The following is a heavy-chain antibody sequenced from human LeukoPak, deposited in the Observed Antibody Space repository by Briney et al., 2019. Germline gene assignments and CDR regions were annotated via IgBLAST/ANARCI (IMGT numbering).Heavy chain of an antibody. V-gene: IGHV3-21*01. J-gene: IGHJ1*01. CDR2: ISSSSSYI. CDR3: ARGGYSSTLYGRYQH. D-gene: IGHD6-13*01. Sequence: GSLRLSCAASGFTFSTYSMNWVRQAPGKGLEWVSSISSSSSYIYYADSVKGRFTISRDNAKNSLSLQMNSLRAEDTAVYYCARGGYSSTLYGRYQHWGQGTLVTVSP. CDR1: GFTFSTYS.